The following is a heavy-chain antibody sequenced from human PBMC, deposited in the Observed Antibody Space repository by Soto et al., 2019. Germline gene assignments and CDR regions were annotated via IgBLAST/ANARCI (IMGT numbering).Heavy chain of an antibody. CDR3: ARVFSGSYSDY. CDR1: GGSFSGYY. Sequence: TSETLSLTCAVYGGSFSGYYWSWIRQPPGKGLEWIGEINHSGSTNYNPSLKSRVTISVDKSKNQFSLKLSSVTAADTAVYYCARVFSGSYSDYWGQGTLVTVSS. J-gene: IGHJ4*02. CDR2: INHSGST. V-gene: IGHV4-34*01. D-gene: IGHD1-26*01.